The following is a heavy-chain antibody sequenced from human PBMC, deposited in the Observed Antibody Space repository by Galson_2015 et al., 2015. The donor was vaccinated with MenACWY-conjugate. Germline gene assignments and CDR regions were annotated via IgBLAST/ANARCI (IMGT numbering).Heavy chain of an antibody. V-gene: IGHV3-23*01. CDR2: ISGSGDTT. Sequence: SLRLSCAASGFTFSDYAMTWVRQAPGRGLEWVSGISGSGDTTYYADPVKGRFAISRDNSKNTLSLQMNGLRAEDTGVYFCARNLYDPWYYFDLWGHGVLVTVSS. CDR1: GFTFSDYA. D-gene: IGHD1-14*01. CDR3: ARNLYDPWYYFDL. J-gene: IGHJ4*01.